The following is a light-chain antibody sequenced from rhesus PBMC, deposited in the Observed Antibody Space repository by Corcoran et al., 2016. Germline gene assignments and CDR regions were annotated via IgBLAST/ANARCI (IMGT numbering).Light chain of an antibody. Sequence: DVVMTQSPLSLPITPGQPASISCRSSQSLVHSVGNTYLSWYQQKPGQPPRLLFYKVSKRYSGVPDRCSGDGAGTDCTLKIRRVEAEDVGVYYCGQGTKVPFTFGPGTKLDIK. V-gene: IGKV2-62*02. CDR2: KVS. CDR1: QSLVHSVGNTY. CDR3: GQGTKVPFT. J-gene: IGKJ3*01.